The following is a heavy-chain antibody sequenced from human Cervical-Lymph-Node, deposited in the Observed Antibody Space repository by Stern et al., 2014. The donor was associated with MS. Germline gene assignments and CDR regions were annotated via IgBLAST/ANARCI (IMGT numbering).Heavy chain of an antibody. Sequence: EVQLLESGGGLVQPGGSLRLSCAASGFTFSSYWMHWVRQVPGKGLVWVSRISTDGSTTHYADSVKGRFTISRDNAKNTLYLQMNSLRAEDTAVYYCARGFRDYWGQGTLVTVSS. CDR2: ISTDGSTT. CDR3: ARGFRDY. CDR1: GFTFSSYW. J-gene: IGHJ4*02. V-gene: IGHV3-74*02. D-gene: IGHD2-21*01.